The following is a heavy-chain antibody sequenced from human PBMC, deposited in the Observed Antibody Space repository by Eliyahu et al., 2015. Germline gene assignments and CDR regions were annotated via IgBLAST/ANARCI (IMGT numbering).Heavy chain of an antibody. CDR2: INPSGGST. J-gene: IGHJ4*02. D-gene: IGHD4-17*01. CDR3: ARDFSYGDYVWYFDY. CDR1: GYTFTXYY. V-gene: IGHV1-46*01. Sequence: QVQLVQSGAEVKKPGASVKVSCKASGYTFTXYYMHWVRQAPGQGLEWMGTINPSGGSTSYAQKFQGRVTMTRDTSTSTVYMELSSLRSEDTAVYYCARDFSYGDYVWYFDYWGQGTLVTVSS.